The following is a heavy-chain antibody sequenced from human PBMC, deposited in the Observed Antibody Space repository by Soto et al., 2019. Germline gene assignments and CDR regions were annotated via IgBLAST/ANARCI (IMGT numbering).Heavy chain of an antibody. CDR3: ARHAASSGWYWFFDY. Sequence: GGSLRLSCAASGFTFNTYAMHWVRQAPGKGLEWVAVISYDGGNKYYADSVKGRFTISRDNSKNRLYLQMNSLRAEDTAVYYCARHAASSGWYWFFDYWGQGTLVTVSS. D-gene: IGHD6-19*01. V-gene: IGHV3-30-3*01. CDR2: ISYDGGNK. J-gene: IGHJ4*02. CDR1: GFTFNTYA.